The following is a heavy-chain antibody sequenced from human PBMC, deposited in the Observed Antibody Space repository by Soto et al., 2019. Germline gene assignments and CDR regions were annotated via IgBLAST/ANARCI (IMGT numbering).Heavy chain of an antibody. J-gene: IGHJ5*02. CDR2: IYYTGSA. Sequence: VQLQESGPGLVKPSQTLSLTCTVSSGSISSADYYWSWIRQPPGKGLEWIGYIYYTGSAYYNPSLKSRVTMSVDTSQNQFSLQVTSVTAADTAVYYCASGGSSNWFDPWGQGTLVTVSS. CDR1: SGSISSADYY. V-gene: IGHV4-30-4*01. D-gene: IGHD1-26*01. CDR3: ASGGSSNWFDP.